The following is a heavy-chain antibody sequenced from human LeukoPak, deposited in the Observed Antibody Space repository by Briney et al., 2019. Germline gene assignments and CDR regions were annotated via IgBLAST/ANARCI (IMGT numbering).Heavy chain of an antibody. Sequence: GGSLRLSCAASGFTFSSYGMHWVRQAPGKGLEWVAFIRYDGSNKYYADSVKGRFTISRDNSKNTLYLQMNSLRAEDTAVYYCAKAEMSDSSGYYYVHYYYYMDVWGKGTTVTISS. D-gene: IGHD3-22*01. V-gene: IGHV3-30*02. CDR2: IRYDGSNK. CDR3: AKAEMSDSSGYYYVHYYYYMDV. CDR1: GFTFSSYG. J-gene: IGHJ6*03.